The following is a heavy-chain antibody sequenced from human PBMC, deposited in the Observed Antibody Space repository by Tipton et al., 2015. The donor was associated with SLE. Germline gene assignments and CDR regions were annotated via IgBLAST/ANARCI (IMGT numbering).Heavy chain of an antibody. Sequence: TLSLTCTVSGGSISSHYWSWIRQPPGKGLEWIGYIYYSGSTNYNPSLKSRVTISLDTSKNQFSLKLSSVTAADTAVYYCARFSSSSWSRLGGAFDIWGQRTMVTVFS. CDR1: GGSISSHY. J-gene: IGHJ3*02. CDR3: ARFSSSSWSRLGGAFDI. CDR2: IYYSGST. V-gene: IGHV4-59*11. D-gene: IGHD6-13*01.